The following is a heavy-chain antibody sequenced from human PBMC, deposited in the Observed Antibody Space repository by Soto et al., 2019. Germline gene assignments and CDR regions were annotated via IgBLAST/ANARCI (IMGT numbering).Heavy chain of an antibody. CDR3: ARDLVRYYGSGSYHKSPGYGMDL. V-gene: IGHV1-18*04. CDR2: ISAYNGNT. D-gene: IGHD3-10*01. Sequence: ASVKVSCKASGYTFTSYGISWVRQAPGQGLEWMGWISAYNGNTNYAQKLQGRVTMTTDTSTSTAYMELRSLRSDDTAVYYCARDLVRYYGSGSYHKSPGYGMDLWGQGTTVTVSS. CDR1: GYTFTSYG. J-gene: IGHJ6*02.